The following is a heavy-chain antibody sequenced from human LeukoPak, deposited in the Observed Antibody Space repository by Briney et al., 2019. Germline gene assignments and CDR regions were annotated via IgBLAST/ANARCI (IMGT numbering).Heavy chain of an antibody. Sequence: SETLSLTCSVSGGSISSYFWSWIRQPPGKGLEWIGYIYYSGSTNYNPSLKSRITISVDTSKNQFSLKLSSVTAADTAVYYCAKPPHRLVVIAYFDYWGQGTLVTVSS. J-gene: IGHJ4*02. CDR2: IYYSGST. CDR1: GGSISSYF. V-gene: IGHV4-59*01. D-gene: IGHD2-21*01. CDR3: AKPPHRLVVIAYFDY.